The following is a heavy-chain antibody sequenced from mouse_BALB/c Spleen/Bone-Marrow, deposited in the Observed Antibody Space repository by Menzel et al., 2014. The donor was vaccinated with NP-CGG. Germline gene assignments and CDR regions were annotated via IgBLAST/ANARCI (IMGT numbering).Heavy chain of an antibody. CDR3: ARGYGNKAMDY. CDR1: GYSFTGYY. Sequence: LEKTGASVKISCRASGYSFTGYYMHWVKQSHGKSLEWIGYISCYNGATSYNQKFKGKATFTVDTSSSTAYMQFNSLTSEDSAVYYCARGYGNKAMDYWGQGTSVTVSS. CDR2: ISCYNGAT. V-gene: IGHV1S34*01. D-gene: IGHD2-10*02. J-gene: IGHJ4*01.